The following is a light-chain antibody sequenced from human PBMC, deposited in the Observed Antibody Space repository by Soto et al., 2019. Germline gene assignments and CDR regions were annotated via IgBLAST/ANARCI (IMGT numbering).Light chain of an antibody. Sequence: DDQMSQSPSTLSATIGDRVTITCLASQSISSGLAWYQQKPGKAPKLLIYKASSLESGVPSRFSGSGSGTEFTLTISSLQPEDFATYYCQQLKSYPQTFGQGTKVDIK. CDR1: QSISSG. CDR2: KAS. V-gene: IGKV1-5*03. CDR3: QQLKSYPQT. J-gene: IGKJ1*01.